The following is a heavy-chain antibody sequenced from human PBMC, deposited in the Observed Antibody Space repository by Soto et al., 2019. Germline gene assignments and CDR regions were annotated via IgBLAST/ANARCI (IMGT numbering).Heavy chain of an antibody. CDR2: ISGSGGST. D-gene: IGHD2-15*01. V-gene: IGHV3-23*01. J-gene: IGHJ4*02. CDR1: GFTFSSYA. CDR3: AKDRRVVVAAKQFDY. Sequence: EVQLLESGGGLVQPGGSLRLSCAASGFTFSSYAMSWVRQAPGKGLEWVSTISGSGGSTYYADSVKGRFTISRDNSKNTLYLQMNSLRAEDTAVYYCAKDRRVVVAAKQFDYWGQGTLVTVSS.